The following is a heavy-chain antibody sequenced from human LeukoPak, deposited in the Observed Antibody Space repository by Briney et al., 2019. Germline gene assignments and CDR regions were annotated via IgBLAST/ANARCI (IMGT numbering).Heavy chain of an antibody. Sequence: ASVKVSCKASGYTFTGYYMHWVRQAPGQGLEWMGWINPNSGGTNYAQNFQGRVTMTRDTSITTAYMELSRLRSDDTAVYYCARALSGSYFYYFDYWGQGTLVTVSS. CDR3: ARALSGSYFYYFDY. D-gene: IGHD1-26*01. J-gene: IGHJ4*02. CDR1: GYTFTGYY. CDR2: INPNSGGT. V-gene: IGHV1-2*02.